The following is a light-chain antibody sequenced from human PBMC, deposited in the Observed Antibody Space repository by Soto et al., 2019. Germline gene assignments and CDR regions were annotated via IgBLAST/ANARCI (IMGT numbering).Light chain of an antibody. CDR3: QQYMSYS. J-gene: IGKJ1*01. V-gene: IGKV1-5*02. Sequence: DIQMTQSPSTLSASVGDRVTIICRASQSISSWLAWYQQKPGKAPKVLIFDASSLESGVPSRFSGSGSGTEFTLTISGLQPDDFATYYCQQYMSYSFGQGTKVDIK. CDR2: DAS. CDR1: QSISSW.